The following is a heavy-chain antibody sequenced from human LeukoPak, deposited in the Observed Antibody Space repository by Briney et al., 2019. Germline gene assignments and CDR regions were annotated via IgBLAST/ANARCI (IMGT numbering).Heavy chain of an antibody. CDR3: ARTYPDCDY. CDR1: RGSISSSSYY. Sequence: SETLSLTCTVSRGSISSSSYYWGWIRQPPGKGLEWIASIYYSGSPYYNASLKSRVTISVDTSKNQFSLTLSSVTAADTAVYYCARTYPDCDYWDQGTLVTVSS. D-gene: IGHD2-21*02. V-gene: IGHV4-39*07. CDR2: IYYSGSP. J-gene: IGHJ4*02.